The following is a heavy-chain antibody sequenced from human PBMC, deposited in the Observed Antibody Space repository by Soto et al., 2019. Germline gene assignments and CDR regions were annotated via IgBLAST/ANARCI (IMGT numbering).Heavy chain of an antibody. CDR3: ARDKITGLFDY. V-gene: IGHV4-34*01. CDR2: INHSGST. Sequence: QVQLQQWGAGLLKPSETLSLTCAVYGGSFSGYYWTWIRKPPGTGLEWIGVINHSGSTNYNPSLKSPVTLTVDTSKNHFSLKLTSVTAADTAVYYCARDKITGLFDYWGQGTLVTVSS. D-gene: IGHD2-8*02. J-gene: IGHJ4*02. CDR1: GGSFSGYY.